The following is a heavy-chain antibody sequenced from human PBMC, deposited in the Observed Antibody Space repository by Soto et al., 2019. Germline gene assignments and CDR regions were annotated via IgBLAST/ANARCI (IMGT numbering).Heavy chain of an antibody. CDR2: INHSGST. CDR3: VRVAPLTGDQSTFLDY. J-gene: IGHJ4*02. D-gene: IGHD7-27*01. V-gene: IGHV4-34*01. Sequence: SETLSLTCAVYGGSFSGYYWSWIRQPPGKGLEWIGEINHSGSTNYNPSLKSRVTISVDTSKNQFSLKLSSVTAADTAVYYCVRVAPLTGDQSTFLDYWGQGTLVTVSS. CDR1: GGSFSGYY.